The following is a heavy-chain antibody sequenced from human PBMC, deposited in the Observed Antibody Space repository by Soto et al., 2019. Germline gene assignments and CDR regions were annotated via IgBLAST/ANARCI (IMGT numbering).Heavy chain of an antibody. J-gene: IGHJ5*02. V-gene: IGHV4-30-2*01. CDR1: GGSISSSGYS. CDR2: IYHSGST. CDR3: ARGVSTSWFDP. Sequence: SESLSLTCAVSGGSISSSGYSGRWIRQPPGKGLEWIGYIYHSGSTYYNPSLKSRVTISVDRSKNQFSLKLSSVTAADTAVYYCARGVSTSWFDPWGQGTLVTVSS.